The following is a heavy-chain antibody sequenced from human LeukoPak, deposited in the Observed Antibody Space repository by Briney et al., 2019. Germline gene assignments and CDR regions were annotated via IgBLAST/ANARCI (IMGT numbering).Heavy chain of an antibody. CDR3: ASSWHDDAFDI. V-gene: IGHV3-30-3*01. CDR1: GFTFSSYA. CDR2: ISYDGSNK. J-gene: IGHJ3*02. Sequence: GRSLRLSCAASGFTFSSYAMHWVRQAPGKGLEWVAVISYDGSNKYYADSVKGRFTISRDNSKNTLYLQMNSLRAEDTAVYYCASSWHDDAFDIWGQGKMVTVSS.